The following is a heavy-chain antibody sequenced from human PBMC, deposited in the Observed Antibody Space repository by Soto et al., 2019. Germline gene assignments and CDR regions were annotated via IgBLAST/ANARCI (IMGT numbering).Heavy chain of an antibody. J-gene: IGHJ4*02. Sequence: SETLSLTCAVYGGSFSGYYWSWIRQPPGKGLEWIGEINHSGSTNYNPSLKSRVTISVDTSKNQFSLKLSSVTAADTAVYYCARGRRAARAYYFDYWGQGTLVTVSS. CDR2: INHSGST. D-gene: IGHD6-6*01. V-gene: IGHV4-34*01. CDR1: GGSFSGYY. CDR3: ARGRRAARAYYFDY.